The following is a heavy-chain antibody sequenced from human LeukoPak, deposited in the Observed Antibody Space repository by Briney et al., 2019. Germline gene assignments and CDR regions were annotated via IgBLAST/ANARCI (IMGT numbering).Heavy chain of an antibody. Sequence: PSETLSLTCTVSGGSISSSSYYWGWIRQPPGKGLEWIGSIYYSGSTYYNPSLKSRVTISVDTSKNQFSLKLSPVTAADTAVYYCARHGVFCSSTSCYSHWYFDLWGRGTLVTVSS. J-gene: IGHJ2*01. V-gene: IGHV4-39*01. CDR1: GGSISSSSYY. D-gene: IGHD2-2*01. CDR2: IYYSGST. CDR3: ARHGVFCSSTSCYSHWYFDL.